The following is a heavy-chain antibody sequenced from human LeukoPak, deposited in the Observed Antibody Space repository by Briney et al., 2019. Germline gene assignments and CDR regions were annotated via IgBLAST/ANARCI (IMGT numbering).Heavy chain of an antibody. J-gene: IGHJ3*01. CDR3: ARRTLWGDAFDV. CDR2: IYYSGAT. D-gene: IGHD7-27*01. CDR1: GGSISSYY. Sequence: PSETLSLTCTVSGGSISSYYWSWIRQPPGKGLEWIGYIYYSGATYYTPSLKSRVTISVDTSKNQFSLQLSSVTAADTAVYYCARRTLWGDAFDVWGQGTIVTVSS. V-gene: IGHV4-59*08.